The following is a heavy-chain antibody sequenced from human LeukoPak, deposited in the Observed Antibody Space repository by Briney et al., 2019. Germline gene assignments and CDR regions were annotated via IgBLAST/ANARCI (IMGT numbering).Heavy chain of an antibody. CDR3: ARHRCSGTSCYYYYYMDV. CDR1: GYSFTSYW. D-gene: IGHD2-2*01. Sequence: GESLKISCKGSGYSFTSYWIGWVRQMPGKGLEWMGIIYPGDSDTRYSPSFQGQVTISADKSISTAYLQWSSLKASDTAMYYCARHRCSGTSCYYYYYMDVWGKGTTVTVSS. CDR2: IYPGDSDT. V-gene: IGHV5-51*01. J-gene: IGHJ6*03.